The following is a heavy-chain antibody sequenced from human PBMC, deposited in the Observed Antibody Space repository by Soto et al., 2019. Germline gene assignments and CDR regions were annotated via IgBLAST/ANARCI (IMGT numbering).Heavy chain of an antibody. J-gene: IGHJ4*02. V-gene: IGHV3-7*03. Sequence: GGSLRLSCAASGFTFSNHWMTWVRQAPGKGLEWVASVNQDGSEKYSVDSAKGRFTISRDNAKNSLYLQMNSLRVEDTAVYYCARSPPLSRSYLDYWGQGAVVTVSS. CDR1: GFTFSNHW. CDR3: ARSPPLSRSYLDY. CDR2: VNQDGSEK.